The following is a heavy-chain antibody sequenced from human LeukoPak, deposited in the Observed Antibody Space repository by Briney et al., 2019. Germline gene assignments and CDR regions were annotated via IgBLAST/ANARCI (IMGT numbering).Heavy chain of an antibody. CDR1: GDTFTSYA. J-gene: IGHJ3*02. D-gene: IGHD6-19*01. CDR3: ARFGLGKHIEVAGIPFDI. Sequence: AAVKVSCKASGDTFTSYAITWVRQAPGQGLEWMGWISAYNGNTNYAQKLQGRVTMTTDTSTSTAYMELRSLRSDDTALYYCARFGLGKHIEVAGIPFDIWGQGTMVTVSS. V-gene: IGHV1-18*01. CDR2: ISAYNGNT.